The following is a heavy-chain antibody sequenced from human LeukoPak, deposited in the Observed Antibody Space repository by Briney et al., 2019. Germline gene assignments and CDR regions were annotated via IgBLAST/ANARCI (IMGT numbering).Heavy chain of an antibody. CDR3: ASEYGGNSADWYFDL. CDR1: GGSISSSSYY. J-gene: IGHJ2*01. CDR2: IYYSGST. V-gene: IGHV4-39*07. D-gene: IGHD4-23*01. Sequence: PSETLSLTCTVSGGSISSSSYYWGWIRQPPGKGLEWIGSIYYSGSTYYNPSLKSRVTISVDTSKNQFSLKLRSVTAADTAVYYCASEYGGNSADWYFDLWGRGTLVTVSS.